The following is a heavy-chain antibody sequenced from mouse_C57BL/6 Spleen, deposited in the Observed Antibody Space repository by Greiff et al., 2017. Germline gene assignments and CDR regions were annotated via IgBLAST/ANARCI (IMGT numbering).Heavy chain of an antibody. Sequence: DVKLVESGGDLVKPGGSLKLSCAASGFTFSSYGMSWVLQTPDKRLEWVATISSGGSYTYYPDSVKGRFTISRDNAKNTLYLQMSSLKSEDTAMYYCARDDGRGYWGQGTTLTVSS. V-gene: IGHV5-6*02. D-gene: IGHD2-3*01. CDR2: ISSGGSYT. CDR3: ARDDGRGY. J-gene: IGHJ2*01. CDR1: GFTFSSYG.